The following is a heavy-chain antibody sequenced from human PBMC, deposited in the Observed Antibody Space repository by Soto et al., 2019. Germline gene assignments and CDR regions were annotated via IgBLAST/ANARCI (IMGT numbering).Heavy chain of an antibody. CDR1: GFTFSSYA. V-gene: IGHV3-23*01. CDR3: AKDRWTPIVATITGPFDY. CDR2: ISGSGGST. D-gene: IGHD5-12*01. J-gene: IGHJ4*02. Sequence: VGSLRLSCAASGFTFSSYAMSWVRQAPGKGLEWVSAISGSGGSTYYADSVKGRFTISRDNSKNTLYLQMNSLRAEDTAVYYCAKDRWTPIVATITGPFDYWGQGTLVPVSS.